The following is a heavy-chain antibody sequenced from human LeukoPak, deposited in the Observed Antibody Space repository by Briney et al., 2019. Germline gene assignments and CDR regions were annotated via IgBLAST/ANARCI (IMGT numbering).Heavy chain of an antibody. D-gene: IGHD4-17*01. V-gene: IGHV3-7*01. CDR1: GFTFSSYW. CDR3: ARVLRRLYGDSRGVEAAYYYYYHMDV. CDR2: IKQDGSEK. J-gene: IGHJ6*03. Sequence: GSLRLSCAASGFTFSSYWMSWVRQAPGKGLEWVANIKQDGSEKYYVDSVKGRFTISRDNAKNSLYLQMNSLRAEDTAVYYCARVLRRLYGDSRGVEAAYYYYYHMDVWGKGTTVTVSS.